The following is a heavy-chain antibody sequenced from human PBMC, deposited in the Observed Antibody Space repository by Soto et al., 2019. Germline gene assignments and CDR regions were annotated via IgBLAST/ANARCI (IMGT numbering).Heavy chain of an antibody. D-gene: IGHD6-19*01. CDR1: GGSISSGGYY. J-gene: IGHJ6*02. Sequence: QVQLQESGPGLVKPSQTLSLTCTVSGGSISSGGYYRRWIRQHPGKGLEWIGYMYYSRSTYYNPSLKSRVTISVDTSKNQFSLKLNSVTAADTAVYYCAIGSGEYYFGMDVWGQGTKVTVSS. CDR2: MYYSRST. V-gene: IGHV4-31*03. CDR3: AIGSGEYYFGMDV.